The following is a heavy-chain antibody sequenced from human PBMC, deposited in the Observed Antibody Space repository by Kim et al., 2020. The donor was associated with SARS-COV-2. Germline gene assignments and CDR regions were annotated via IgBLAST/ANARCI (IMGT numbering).Heavy chain of an antibody. V-gene: IGHV3-23*01. Sequence: GGSLRLSCAASGFIFTNYAMSWVRQTPEKGLEWVSSIIGTGVSTYYADSVKGRFTISRDNSKNTLSLQMNSLRAEDTAVYYCAKDQGMGYFDALDIWGQGTRVTVSS. CDR2: IIGTGVST. CDR3: AKDQGMGYFDALDI. CDR1: GFIFTNYA. J-gene: IGHJ3*02. D-gene: IGHD2-15*01.